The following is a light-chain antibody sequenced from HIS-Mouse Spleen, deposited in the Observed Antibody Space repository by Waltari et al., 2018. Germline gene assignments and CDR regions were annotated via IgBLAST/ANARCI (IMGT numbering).Light chain of an antibody. V-gene: IGKV1-12*01. Sequence: DIQMTQSPSSVSASVGDRVTITCRASQGISSWLAWHQQKPGKAPKRLIYAASSLQSGVPSRFSGSGSGTDFTLTISSLQPEDFATYYCQQANSFPPFTFGPGTKVDIK. CDR3: QQANSFPPFT. J-gene: IGKJ3*01. CDR1: QGISSW. CDR2: AAS.